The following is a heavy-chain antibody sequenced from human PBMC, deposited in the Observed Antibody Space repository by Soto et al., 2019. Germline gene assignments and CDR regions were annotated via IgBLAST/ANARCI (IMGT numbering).Heavy chain of an antibody. CDR1: GFTFSNAW. V-gene: IGHV3-15*01. D-gene: IGHD1-1*01. J-gene: IGHJ4*02. Sequence: WGSLRLSCAASGFTFSNAWMSWFRQAPGKGLEWVGRIKSKTDGGTTDYAAPVKGRFTISRDDSKNTLYLQMDSLKTEDTAVYYCTTGQLGAYRVDYWGQGTLVTVSS. CDR3: TTGQLGAYRVDY. CDR2: IKSKTDGGTT.